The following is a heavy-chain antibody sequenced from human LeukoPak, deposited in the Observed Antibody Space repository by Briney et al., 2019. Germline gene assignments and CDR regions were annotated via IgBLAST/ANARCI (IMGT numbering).Heavy chain of an antibody. D-gene: IGHD6-6*01. J-gene: IGHJ1*01. CDR2: ISGSSSFI. Sequence: PGGSLRLSCAASGFSFSSYSMNWVRQAPGKGLEWVSSISGSSSFICYADSVKGRFTISRDNAKNSLYLQMNSLRGEDTAVYYCARGGSTSSSSHFHHWGQGTLVTVSS. V-gene: IGHV3-21*01. CDR3: ARGGSTSSSSHFHH. CDR1: GFSFSSYS.